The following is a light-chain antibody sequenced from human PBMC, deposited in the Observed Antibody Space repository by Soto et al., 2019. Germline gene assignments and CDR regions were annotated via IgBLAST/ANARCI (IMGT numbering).Light chain of an antibody. Sequence: QSVLTQPPSLSGAPGQTITISCTGSSSNIGAGSDVHWFQHLPGTAPKVLIYGNNNRPSGVPDRFSGSKSGTSGSLAITGLQAEDEADYYCQSYDSSRRAGVFGGGTKLTV. V-gene: IGLV1-40*01. CDR3: QSYDSSRRAGV. CDR2: GNN. J-gene: IGLJ3*02. CDR1: SSNIGAGSD.